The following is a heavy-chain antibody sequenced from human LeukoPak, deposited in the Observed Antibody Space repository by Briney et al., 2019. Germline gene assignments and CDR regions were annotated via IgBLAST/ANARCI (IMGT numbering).Heavy chain of an antibody. J-gene: IGHJ4*02. D-gene: IGHD6-13*01. CDR1: GGTFSSYA. V-gene: IGHV1-3*01. Sequence: ASVKVSCKASGGTFSSYAISWVRQAPGQRPEWMGWINAGSGDTKCSQNLEGRVTITRDTSASTAYMELSSLKSEDTAVYYCARTARIAATVGDYFDYWGQGTLVTVSS. CDR3: ARTARIAATVGDYFDY. CDR2: INAGSGDT.